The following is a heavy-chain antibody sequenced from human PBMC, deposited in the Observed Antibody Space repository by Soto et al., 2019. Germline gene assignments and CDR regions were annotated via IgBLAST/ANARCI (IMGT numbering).Heavy chain of an antibody. CDR2: ISYDGSNK. CDR3: AREYYYDSSGYYYVWYYYYYGMDV. D-gene: IGHD3-22*01. CDR1: GFTFSSYA. J-gene: IGHJ6*02. Sequence: QVQLVESGGGVVQPGRSLRLSCAASGFTFSSYAMHWVRQAPGKGLEWVAVISYDGSNKYYADSVKGRFTISRDNSKNTLYLQMNSLRAEDTAVYYCAREYYYDSSGYYYVWYYYYYGMDVWGQGTTVTVSS. V-gene: IGHV3-30-3*01.